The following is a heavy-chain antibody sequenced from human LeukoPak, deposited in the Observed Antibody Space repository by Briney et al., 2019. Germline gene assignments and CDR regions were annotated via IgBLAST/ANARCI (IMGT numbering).Heavy chain of an antibody. CDR2: IIPIFGTA. D-gene: IGHD3-3*01. J-gene: IGHJ4*02. V-gene: IGHV1-69*05. Sequence: SVKVSCKASGGTFSSYAISWVRQAPGQGLEWMGGIIPIFGTANYAQKFQGRVTITTDESTSTAYMELSSLRSEDTAVYYCAAEVRFLEWRLFDYWGQGTRVTVSS. CDR3: AAEVRFLEWRLFDY. CDR1: GGTFSSYA.